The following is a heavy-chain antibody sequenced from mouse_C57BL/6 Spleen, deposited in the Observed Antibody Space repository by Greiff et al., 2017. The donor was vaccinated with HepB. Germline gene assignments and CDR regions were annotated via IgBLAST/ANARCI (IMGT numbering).Heavy chain of an antibody. V-gene: IGHV5-12*01. Sequence: EVKVVESGGGLVQPGGSLKLSCAASGFTFSDYYMYWVRQTPEKRLEWVAYISNGGGSTYYPDTVKGRFTISRDNAKNTLYLQMSRLKSEDTAMYYCARLVDYWGQGTSVTVSS. CDR2: ISNGGGST. CDR3: ARLVDY. J-gene: IGHJ4*01. CDR1: GFTFSDYY.